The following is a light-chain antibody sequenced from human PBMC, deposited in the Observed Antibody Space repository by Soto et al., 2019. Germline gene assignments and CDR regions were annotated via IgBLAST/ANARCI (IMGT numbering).Light chain of an antibody. CDR1: QSVSNY. V-gene: IGKV3-11*01. Sequence: EIVLTQSPATLSLSPGERATLSCRASQSVSNYLAWYQQKPGQAPRLLIYDASNRAAGIPARFSGSGSGTDFTLTISSLEPEDFAIYYCQQRSNWPPATFGGGTKVEIK. J-gene: IGKJ4*01. CDR2: DAS. CDR3: QQRSNWPPAT.